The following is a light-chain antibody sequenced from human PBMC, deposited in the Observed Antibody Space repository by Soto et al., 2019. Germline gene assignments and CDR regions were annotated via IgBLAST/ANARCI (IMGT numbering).Light chain of an antibody. Sequence: QSALTQPASVSGSPGQSITISCTGTSSDVGGYNYVSWYQQHPGKAPKLMIYDVSNRPSGVSNRFSGSKSGNTASLTISGLQAEDEADYYCISYTSSSPPRVFGGGTKLTVL. V-gene: IGLV2-14*01. CDR1: SSDVGGYNY. CDR3: ISYTSSSPPRV. CDR2: DVS. J-gene: IGLJ3*02.